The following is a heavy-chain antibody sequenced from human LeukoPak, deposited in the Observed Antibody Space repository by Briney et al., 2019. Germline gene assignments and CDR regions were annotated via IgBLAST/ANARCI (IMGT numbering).Heavy chain of an antibody. CDR3: ARGRWYSGSYGAFDI. CDR2: INHSGST. CDR1: GGSFSGYY. V-gene: IGHV4-34*01. D-gene: IGHD1-26*01. J-gene: IGHJ3*02. Sequence: SETLSLTCAVYGGSFSGYYWSWIRQPPGKGLEWIGEINHSGSTNYNPSLKSRVTISVDTSKNQFSLKLSSVTAADTAVYYCARGRWYSGSYGAFDIWGQGTMVTVSS.